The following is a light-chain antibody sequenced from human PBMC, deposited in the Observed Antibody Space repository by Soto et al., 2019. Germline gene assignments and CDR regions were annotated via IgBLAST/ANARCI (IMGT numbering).Light chain of an antibody. V-gene: IGLV2-14*03. Sequence: QSVLTQPASVSGSPGQSITISCTGTNSDLGHYNYVSWYQHHPDKVPKLIIYHVSYRPSGVSDRFSGSKSGNTASLTISGLQAEDEAEYYCNSYTSSAAYVFGTGTKVTVL. CDR1: NSDLGHYNY. J-gene: IGLJ1*01. CDR3: NSYTSSAAYV. CDR2: HVS.